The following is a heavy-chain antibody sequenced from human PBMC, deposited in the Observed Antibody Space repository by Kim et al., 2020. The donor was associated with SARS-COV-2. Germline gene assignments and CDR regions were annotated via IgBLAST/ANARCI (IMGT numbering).Heavy chain of an antibody. CDR2: ISGGGVNK. CDR3: AKVVVMDDYNYYYYYGMDV. D-gene: IGHD3-3*01. J-gene: IGHJ6*02. CDR1: GFTFSSYA. Sequence: GGSLRFSCAASGFTFSSYAMSWVRQAPGKGLEWVSVISGGGVNKFYADSVRGRFTISRDNSKNTLFLQMNSLRDEDTALYYCAKVVVMDDYNYYYYYGMDVWGQGTTVTVSS. V-gene: IGHV3-23*01.